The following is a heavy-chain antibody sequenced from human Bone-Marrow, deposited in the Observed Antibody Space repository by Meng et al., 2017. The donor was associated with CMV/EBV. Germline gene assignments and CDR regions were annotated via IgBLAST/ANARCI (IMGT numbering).Heavy chain of an antibody. Sequence: GESLRLSCAASGFTFSSYAMHWVRQAPGKGLEWVAVISYDGSNKYYADSVKGRFTISRDNSKNTLYLQMNSLRAEDTAVYYCARTAYNWNYVGFEKIYYFDYWGQGTLVTVSS. V-gene: IGHV3-30-3*01. CDR1: GFTFSSYA. CDR3: ARTAYNWNYVGFEKIYYFDY. CDR2: ISYDGSNK. D-gene: IGHD1-7*01. J-gene: IGHJ4*02.